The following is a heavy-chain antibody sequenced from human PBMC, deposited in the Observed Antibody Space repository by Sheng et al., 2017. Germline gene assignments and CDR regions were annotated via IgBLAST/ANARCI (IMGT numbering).Heavy chain of an antibody. V-gene: IGHV3-23*04. J-gene: IGHJ3*02. CDR3: ARDYGGFGEWANHAFDI. Sequence: EVQLVESGGGLVQPGGSLRLSCAASGFTFSSYAMSWVRQAPGKGLEWVSAISGSGGSTYYADSVKGRFTISRDNSENTLYLQMNSLKTEDTAVYYCARDYGGFGEWANHAFDIWGQGTMVTVSS. CDR2: ISGSGGST. D-gene: IGHD3-10*01. CDR1: GFTFSSYA.